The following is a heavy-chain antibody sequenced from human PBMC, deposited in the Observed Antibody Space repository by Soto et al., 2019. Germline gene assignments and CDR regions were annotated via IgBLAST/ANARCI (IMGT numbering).Heavy chain of an antibody. Sequence: PGGSLRLSCAGSGFTLSDHYIDWVRQAPGKGLEWVGRIKSKTDGGTTDYAAPVKGRFTISRDDSKNTLYLQMNSLKTEDTAVHYCTTVWVPDYWGQGTLVTVSS. D-gene: IGHD1-26*01. J-gene: IGHJ4*02. CDR1: GFTLSDHY. CDR2: IKSKTDGGTT. V-gene: IGHV3-15*01. CDR3: TTVWVPDY.